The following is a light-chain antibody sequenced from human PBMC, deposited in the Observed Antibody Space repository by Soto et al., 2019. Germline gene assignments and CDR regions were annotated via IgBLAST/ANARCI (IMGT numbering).Light chain of an antibody. CDR2: DVR. CDR3: SSYARNSTLV. Sequence: QSVLTQPASVSGSPGQSITISCTGTSSDVGRYSYVSWYQQHPGKAPKVMIYDVRNRPSGVSNRFSGSKSGTTASLTISGLQAEDEADYYCSSYARNSTLVFGSGTKVTV. V-gene: IGLV2-14*01. CDR1: SSDVGRYSY. J-gene: IGLJ1*01.